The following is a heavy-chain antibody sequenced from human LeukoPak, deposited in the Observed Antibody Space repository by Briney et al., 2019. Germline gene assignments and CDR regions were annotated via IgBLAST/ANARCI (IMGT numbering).Heavy chain of an antibody. Sequence: SETLSLTCTVSGGSISSYYWSWIRQPPGKGLEWIGYIYYSGSTNYNPSLKSRVTISVDTSKNQISLKLSSVTAADTAVYYCARVGYGSAYWGQGTLVTVSS. CDR1: GGSISSYY. D-gene: IGHD3-10*01. CDR2: IYYSGST. J-gene: IGHJ4*02. V-gene: IGHV4-59*01. CDR3: ARVGYGSAY.